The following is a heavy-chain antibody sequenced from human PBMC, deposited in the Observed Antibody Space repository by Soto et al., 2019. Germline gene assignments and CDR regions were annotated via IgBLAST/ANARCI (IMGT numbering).Heavy chain of an antibody. CDR1: GGSFSGYY. Sequence: SETLSLTCAVYGGSFSGYYWSWIRQPPGKGLEWIGEINHSGSTNYNPSLKSRVTISVDTSKNQFSLKLSSVTAADTAVYYCAREVGAYYPRHFGYWGQGTLVTVSS. V-gene: IGHV4-34*01. D-gene: IGHD3-22*01. CDR2: INHSGST. CDR3: AREVGAYYPRHFGY. J-gene: IGHJ4*02.